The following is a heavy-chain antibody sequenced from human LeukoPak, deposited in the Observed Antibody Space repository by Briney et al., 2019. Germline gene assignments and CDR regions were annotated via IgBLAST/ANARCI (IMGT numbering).Heavy chain of an antibody. CDR3: AREGSLGY. D-gene: IGHD3-16*01. CDR2: ISSSSSYI. Sequence: GGSLRLSCAASGFTFSDYYMNWIRQAPGKGLEWVSYISSSSSYIYYADSVKGRFTISRDNAKNSLYLQMNSLRAEDTAVYYCAREGSLGYWGQGTLVTVSS. J-gene: IGHJ4*02. V-gene: IGHV3-11*06. CDR1: GFTFSDYY.